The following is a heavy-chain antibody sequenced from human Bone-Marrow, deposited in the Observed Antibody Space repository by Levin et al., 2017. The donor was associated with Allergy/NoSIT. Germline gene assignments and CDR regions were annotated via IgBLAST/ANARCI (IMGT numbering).Heavy chain of an antibody. V-gene: IGHV5-51*01. Sequence: RGESLKISCQGSGYRFNNYWIAWVRQVPGKGLEWMGLIYPGDSETTYGPSFQGQVTISADKSATSAYLEWDSLKASDTAMYYCAREGDRRMIDWGQGTLVTVSS. CDR3: AREGDRRMID. D-gene: IGHD3-22*01. J-gene: IGHJ4*02. CDR2: IYPGDSET. CDR1: GYRFNNYW.